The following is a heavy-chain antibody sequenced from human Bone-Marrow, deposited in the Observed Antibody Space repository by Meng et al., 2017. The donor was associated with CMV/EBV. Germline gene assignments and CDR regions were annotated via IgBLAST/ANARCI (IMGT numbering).Heavy chain of an antibody. Sequence: GESLKISCVASGFIFSTYAMHWVRQAPGKGLEWVAVISYDGNNKYYADSVKGRFTISRDNSKNTLYLQMNSLRAEDTAVYYCARNTLLGFDPWGQGTLVTVSS. CDR3: ARNTLLGFDP. CDR1: GFIFSTYA. V-gene: IGHV3-30-3*01. J-gene: IGHJ5*02. CDR2: ISYDGNNK.